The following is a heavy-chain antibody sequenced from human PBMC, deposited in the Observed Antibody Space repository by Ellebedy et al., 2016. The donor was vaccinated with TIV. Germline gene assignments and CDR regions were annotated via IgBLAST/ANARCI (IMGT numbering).Heavy chain of an antibody. J-gene: IGHJ4*02. CDR2: ISGSGDTI. D-gene: IGHD1-26*01. Sequence: GESLKISXAGSGFTFSNYGMSWVRQAPGKGLEWVSAISGSGDTIYYADSVKGRFTISRDNSKNTLYLQMNSLRVNDTAVYYCARDVWEQFLDEDYWGQGTLVAVSS. CDR1: GFTFSNYG. V-gene: IGHV3-23*01. CDR3: ARDVWEQFLDEDY.